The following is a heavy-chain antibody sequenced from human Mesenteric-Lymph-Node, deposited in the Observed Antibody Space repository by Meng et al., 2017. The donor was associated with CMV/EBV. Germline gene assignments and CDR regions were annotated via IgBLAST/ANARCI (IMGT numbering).Heavy chain of an antibody. J-gene: IGHJ4*02. CDR2: IKQDGSEK. CDR3: ARGRPSGWSY. D-gene: IGHD6-19*01. Sequence: GGSLRLSCSVSGYSISDGYYWGWIRQPPGEGLEWVANIKQDGSEKYSVDSVKGRFAISRDNAKNSVYLQMSSLRAEDTAVYYCARGRPSGWSYWGQGTLVTVSS. V-gene: IGHV3-7*01. CDR1: GYSISDGYY.